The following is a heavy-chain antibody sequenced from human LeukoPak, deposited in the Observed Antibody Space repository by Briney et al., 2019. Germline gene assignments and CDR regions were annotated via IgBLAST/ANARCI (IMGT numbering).Heavy chain of an antibody. CDR1: GGSISSGGYS. D-gene: IGHD3-22*01. V-gene: IGHV4-30-2*01. Sequence: SQTLSLTCAVSGGSISSGGYSWSWIRQPPGKGLEWIGYIYHSGSTNYNPSPKSRVTISVDRSKNQFSLKLSSVTAADTAVYYCARSYDSSGYLDAFDIWGQGTMVTVSS. J-gene: IGHJ3*02. CDR2: IYHSGST. CDR3: ARSYDSSGYLDAFDI.